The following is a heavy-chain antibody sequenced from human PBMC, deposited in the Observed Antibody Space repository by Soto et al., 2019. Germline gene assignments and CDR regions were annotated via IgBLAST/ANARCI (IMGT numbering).Heavy chain of an antibody. V-gene: IGHV3-21*06. Sequence: GGSLRLSCAASGFTFTRYSMNWVRQAPGKGLEWVSSISSTTIYIYYGDSMKGRFTISRHNAKNSLYLEMNSLRAEDTAVYYCARESEDLTSNFDYWGQGTLVTVSS. CDR3: ARESEDLTSNFDY. CDR1: GFTFTRYS. J-gene: IGHJ4*02. CDR2: ISSTTIYI.